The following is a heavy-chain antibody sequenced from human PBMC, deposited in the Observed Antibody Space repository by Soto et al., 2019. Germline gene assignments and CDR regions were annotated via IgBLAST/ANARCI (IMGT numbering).Heavy chain of an antibody. CDR1: GGSFGGYY. V-gene: IGHV4-34*01. Sequence: PSETLSLTCAVYGGSFGGYYWSWIRQPPGKGLEWIGEINHSGSTNYNPSLKSRVTISVDTSKNQFSLKLSSVTAADTAVYYCARGPSITGTSPGPLDYWGQGTLVTVSS. D-gene: IGHD1-20*01. CDR2: INHSGST. CDR3: ARGPSITGTSPGPLDY. J-gene: IGHJ4*02.